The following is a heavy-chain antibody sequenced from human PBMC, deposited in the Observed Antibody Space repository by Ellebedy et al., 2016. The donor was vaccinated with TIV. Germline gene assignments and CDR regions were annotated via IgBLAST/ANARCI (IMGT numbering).Heavy chain of an antibody. CDR2: ISGSSDTT. D-gene: IGHD1-26*01. CDR3: TKSGWVY. Sequence: PGGSLRLSCAASGFTFSTEAMTWIRQAAGKGLEWVSTISGSSDTTYYADSVRGRFTISRDNSKNTVYLQMNSLRVEDTATYYCTKSGWVYWGQGTLVTVSS. J-gene: IGHJ4*02. V-gene: IGHV3-23*01. CDR1: GFTFSTEA.